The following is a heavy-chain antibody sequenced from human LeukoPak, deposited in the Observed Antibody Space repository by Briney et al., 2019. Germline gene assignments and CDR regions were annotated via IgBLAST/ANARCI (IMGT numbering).Heavy chain of an antibody. V-gene: IGHV3-11*01. D-gene: IGHD3-10*01. Sequence: GGSLRLSCAASGFTFSDHYMSWIRQAPGKGLEWISYISTGDTAIFYADSVKGRFTISRDNAKDSLYLQMSRLRAEDTAVYYCARAHYYFGSRHPYYFDSWGQGTLVTVSS. CDR3: ARAHYYFGSRHPYYFDS. J-gene: IGHJ4*02. CDR1: GFTFSDHY. CDR2: ISTGDTAI.